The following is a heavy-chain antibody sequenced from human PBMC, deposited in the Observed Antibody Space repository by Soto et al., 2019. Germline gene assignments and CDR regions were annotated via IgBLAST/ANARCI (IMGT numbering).Heavy chain of an antibody. CDR3: AKSMTTVSFDYYYYYGLDV. CDR2: IHHSENT. D-gene: IGHD4-4*01. J-gene: IGHJ6*02. CDR1: GGSIRSNNW. Sequence: QVRLQESGPGLVKPSGTLSLTCDISGGSIRSNNWWNWVRQAPGKGLEWIGEIHHSENTNYNPSLKSRVTISAGKSKTQFSLKRTSVTAADTAVYYCAKSMTTVSFDYYYYYGLDVWGQGTTVTVSS. V-gene: IGHV4-4*02.